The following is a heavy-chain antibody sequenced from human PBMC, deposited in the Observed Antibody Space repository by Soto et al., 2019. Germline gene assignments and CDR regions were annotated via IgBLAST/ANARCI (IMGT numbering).Heavy chain of an antibody. J-gene: IGHJ5*02. V-gene: IGHV1-2*02. D-gene: IGHD6-19*01. CDR2: INPNSGGT. CDR3: ARTQPPSSGWFPVWFDP. CDR1: GYTFTGYY. Sequence: GASVKVSCKASGYTFTGYYMHWVRQAPGQGLEWMGWINPNSGGTNYAQKFQGRVTMTRDTSISTAYMELSRLRSDDTAVYYCARTQPPSSGWFPVWFDPWGQGTLVTVSS.